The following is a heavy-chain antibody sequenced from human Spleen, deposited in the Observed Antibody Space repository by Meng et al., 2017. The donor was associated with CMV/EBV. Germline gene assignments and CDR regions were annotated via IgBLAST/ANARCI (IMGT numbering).Heavy chain of an antibody. CDR1: GFTFTSYA. CDR3: ARDKSAAGTWYFDY. D-gene: IGHD6-13*01. CDR2: ISYDGSDE. V-gene: IGHV3-30*04. J-gene: IGHJ4*02. Sequence: ASGFTFTSYAMHWVRQAPGKGLEWVAVISYDGSDEYYADSVKGRFTISRDNSKNTLYLQMNSLRAEDTAVYYCARDKSAAGTWYFDYWGQGTLVTVSS.